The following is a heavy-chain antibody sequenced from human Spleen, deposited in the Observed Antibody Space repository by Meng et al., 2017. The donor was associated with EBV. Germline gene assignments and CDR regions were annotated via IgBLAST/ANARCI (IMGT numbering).Heavy chain of an antibody. CDR2: VRGYNGHT. J-gene: IGHJ4*02. D-gene: IGHD2-21*01. CDR3: ARDQGVASAIDF. V-gene: IGHV1-18*04. CDR1: GYTFPVYY. Sequence: VQVVQSGAEVKNPGDPVQVSCKASGYTFPVYYIHWVRPAPGQGLEWMGRVRGYNGHTSYAEKFQGRVSMTTDTSTSTAYMELRSLRSDDTAVYYCARDQGVASAIDFWGQGTLVTVSS.